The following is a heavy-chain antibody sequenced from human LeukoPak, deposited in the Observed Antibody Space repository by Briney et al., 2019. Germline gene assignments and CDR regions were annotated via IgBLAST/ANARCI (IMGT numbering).Heavy chain of an antibody. Sequence: GGSLRLSCAASGFTFSSYSMNWVRQAPGKGLEWVSYMSSSSSTIYYADSVKGRFTISRDNAKNSLYLQMNSLRAEDTAVYYCARDTGIAAAGDFDYWGQGTLVTVPS. V-gene: IGHV3-48*01. CDR3: ARDTGIAAAGDFDY. J-gene: IGHJ4*02. D-gene: IGHD6-13*01. CDR2: MSSSSSTI. CDR1: GFTFSSYS.